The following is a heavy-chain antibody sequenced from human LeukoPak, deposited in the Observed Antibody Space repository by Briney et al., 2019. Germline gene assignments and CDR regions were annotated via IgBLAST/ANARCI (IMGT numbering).Heavy chain of an antibody. CDR2: IYSSGTT. J-gene: IGHJ5*02. CDR1: GGSFSGYY. CDR3: ARDRGIRSPFDP. V-gene: IGHV4-4*09. Sequence: SETLSLTCAVYGGSFSGYYWSWIRQPPGKGLEWIGYIYSSGTTYYNPSLKSRLTISVDTSKNQFSLKLTSVIAADTAVYYCARDRGIRSPFDPWGQGTLVTVSS. D-gene: IGHD3-10*01.